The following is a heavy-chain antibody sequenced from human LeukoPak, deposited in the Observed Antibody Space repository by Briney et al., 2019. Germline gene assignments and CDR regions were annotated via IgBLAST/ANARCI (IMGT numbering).Heavy chain of an antibody. J-gene: IGHJ4*02. V-gene: IGHV3-21*01. D-gene: IGHD1-14*01. CDR3: ATETIGRHYDY. CDR2: IGPTGTDR. Sequence: PGGSLRLSCAASGFTFSSCGFNWVRQAPGKGLEWVSSIGPTGTDRYYADSVRGRFTISRDNAKNSMYLQMDSLRDEDTAVYYCATETIGRHYDYWGQGTLLSVSS. CDR1: GFTFSSCG.